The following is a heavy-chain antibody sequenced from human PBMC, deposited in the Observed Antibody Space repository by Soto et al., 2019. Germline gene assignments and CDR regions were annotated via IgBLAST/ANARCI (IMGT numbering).Heavy chain of an antibody. CDR3: TTDFQSFLPFIDLVIHSPPQHGFDI. J-gene: IGHJ3*02. CDR2: IKIKNDGGTT. Sequence: EVQLVESGGGLVKPGGSLRVSCAATGFTFTSAWMNWVRQAPGKGLEWVGRIKIKNDGGTTDYAAPVKGRFTISRDDSKNTLYLQMNNLETEDTSVYYCTTDFQSFLPFIDLVIHSPPQHGFDIWGQGTMVTVSS. D-gene: IGHD2-21*01. V-gene: IGHV3-15*01. CDR1: GFTFTSAW.